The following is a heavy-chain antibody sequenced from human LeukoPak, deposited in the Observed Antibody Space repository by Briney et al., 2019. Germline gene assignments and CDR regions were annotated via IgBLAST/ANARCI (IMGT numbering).Heavy chain of an antibody. V-gene: IGHV1-2*02. J-gene: IGHJ4*02. D-gene: IGHD2-21*02. Sequence: ASVKVSCKASGFTFTRYYIHWVRQAPGQGLEWMGYINPHSGVTNSPQKFQGRVTMTTDTSITAVYMELSSLLSDDTAMYYCVREGNELLSKNFDYWGQGTLVTVSS. CDR2: INPHSGVT. CDR3: VREGNELLSKNFDY. CDR1: GFTFTRYY.